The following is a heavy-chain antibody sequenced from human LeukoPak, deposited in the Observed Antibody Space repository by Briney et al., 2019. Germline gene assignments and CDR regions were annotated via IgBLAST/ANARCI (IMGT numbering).Heavy chain of an antibody. CDR1: GYTFTGYY. D-gene: IGHD3-16*01. J-gene: IGHJ4*02. CDR2: INPNSGGT. V-gene: IGHV1-2*06. Sequence: ASVKVSCKASGYTFTGYYMHWVRQAPGQGLEWMGRINPNSGGTNYAQKFQGRVTMTRDTSISTAYTELSRLRSDDTAVYYCARDLEGAIWDYGYWGQGTLVTVSS. CDR3: ARDLEGAIWDYGY.